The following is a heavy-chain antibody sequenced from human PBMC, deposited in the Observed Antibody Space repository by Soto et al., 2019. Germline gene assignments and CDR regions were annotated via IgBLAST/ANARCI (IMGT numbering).Heavy chain of an antibody. V-gene: IGHV3-33*01. CDR2: IWYDGSNK. J-gene: IGHJ4*02. CDR1: GFTFSSYG. D-gene: IGHD3-22*01. CDR3: AREAGDSSGYWRARPFDY. Sequence: QVQLVESGGGVVQPGRSLRLSCAASGFTFSSYGMHWVRQAPGKGLEWVAVIWYDGSNKYYADSVKGRFTISRDNSKNTLYLQMNSLRAEDTAVYYCAREAGDSSGYWRARPFDYWGQGTLVTVSS.